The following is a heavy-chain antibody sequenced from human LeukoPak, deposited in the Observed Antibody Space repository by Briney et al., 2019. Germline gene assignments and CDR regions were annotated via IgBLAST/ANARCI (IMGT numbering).Heavy chain of an antibody. D-gene: IGHD3-9*01. CDR1: GYTFTSYG. CDR3: ARDLRMGYDILTGYYGGVWFDP. V-gene: IGHV1-18*01. CDR2: ISAYNGNT. Sequence: ASVKVSCKASGYTFTSYGISWVRQAPGQGLEWMGWISAYNGNTNYAQKLQGRVTMTTDTSTSTAYMELRSLRSDDTAVYYCARDLRMGYDILTGYYGGVWFDPWGQGTLVTVSS. J-gene: IGHJ5*02.